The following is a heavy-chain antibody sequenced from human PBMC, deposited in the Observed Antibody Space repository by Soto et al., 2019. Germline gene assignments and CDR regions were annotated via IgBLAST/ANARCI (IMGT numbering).Heavy chain of an antibody. V-gene: IGHV1-46*01. Sequence: GASVKVSCKASGYTFTSYYMHWVRQAPGQGLEWMGIINPSGGSTSYAQKLQGRVTMTRDTSISTVYMDLSGLTSDDTALYYCATDDYGIFPYWGQGSLVTVSS. CDR2: INPSGGST. D-gene: IGHD3-10*01. CDR3: ATDDYGIFPY. CDR1: GYTFTSYY. J-gene: IGHJ4*02.